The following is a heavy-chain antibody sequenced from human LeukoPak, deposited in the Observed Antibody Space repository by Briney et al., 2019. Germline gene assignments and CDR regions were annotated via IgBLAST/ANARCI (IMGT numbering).Heavy chain of an antibody. CDR2: IIPIFGTA. CDR1: GGTFSSYA. V-gene: IGHV1-69*01. J-gene: IGHJ4*02. D-gene: IGHD1-26*01. Sequence: SVKVSCKASGGTFSSYAISWVRQAPGQGLEWMGGIIPIFGTANYAQKFQGRVTITADESTSTAYMELSSLRSEDTAVHYCARDRYSGSYSLQYYFDYWGQGTLVTVSS. CDR3: ARDRYSGSYSLQYYFDY.